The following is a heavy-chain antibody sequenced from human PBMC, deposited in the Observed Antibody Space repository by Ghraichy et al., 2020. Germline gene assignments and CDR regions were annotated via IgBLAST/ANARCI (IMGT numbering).Heavy chain of an antibody. V-gene: IGHV3-23*01. J-gene: IGHJ4*02. Sequence: GESLNNSCAASGFTFSSYAMSWVRQAPGKGLEWVSAISGSGGSTYYADSVKGRFTISRDNSKNTLYLQMNSLRAEDTAVYYCAKDRSGYDFLGFDYWGQGTLVTVSS. CDR1: GFTFSSYA. CDR2: ISGSGGST. CDR3: AKDRSGYDFLGFDY. D-gene: IGHD5-12*01.